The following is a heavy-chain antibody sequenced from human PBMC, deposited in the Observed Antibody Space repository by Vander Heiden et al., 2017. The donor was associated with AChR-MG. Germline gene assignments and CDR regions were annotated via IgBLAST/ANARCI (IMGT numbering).Heavy chain of an antibody. V-gene: IGHV4-59*01. J-gene: IGHJ3*02. Sequence: QVQLQESGPGLVKPSETLSLTCTVSGGSISSYYWSWIRQPPGKGLEWIGYIYYSGSTNYNPSLKSRVTISVDTSKNQFSLKLSSVTAADTAVYYCARVTHYYDILTGLGWEWAFDIWGQGTMVTVSS. CDR3: ARVTHYYDILTGLGWEWAFDI. D-gene: IGHD3-9*01. CDR2: IYYSGST. CDR1: GGSISSYY.